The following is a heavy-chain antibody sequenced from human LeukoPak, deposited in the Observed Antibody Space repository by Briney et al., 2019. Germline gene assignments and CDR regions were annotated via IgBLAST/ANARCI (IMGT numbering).Heavy chain of an antibody. Sequence: ASVKVSCKASGYAFTYCDINWVRQAPGQGLEWMGWMNPDSGNTGYAQKFQVRVSMNRDTSISTAYMELSSLRYEDTAVYYCVRNSDYWSGYFPFWGQGTLVTVSS. V-gene: IGHV1-8*01. CDR3: VRNSDYWSGYFPF. CDR1: GYAFTYCD. D-gene: IGHD3-3*01. CDR2: MNPDSGNT. J-gene: IGHJ4*02.